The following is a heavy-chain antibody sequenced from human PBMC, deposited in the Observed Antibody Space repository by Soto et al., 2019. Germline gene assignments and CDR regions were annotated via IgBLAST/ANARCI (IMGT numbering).Heavy chain of an antibody. J-gene: IGHJ5*02. CDR3: ARAGPGFCTNGVCWFDP. V-gene: IGHV4-59*12. CDR2: IYFSGST. Sequence: TSETLSLTCTVSGGSISSYYWSWIRQPPGKGLEWIGYIYFSGSTNYSPSLKSRVTISVDTSKNQFSLNLSSVTAADTAVYYCARAGPGFCTNGVCWFDPWGQGTLVTVSS. CDR1: GGSISSYY. D-gene: IGHD2-8*01.